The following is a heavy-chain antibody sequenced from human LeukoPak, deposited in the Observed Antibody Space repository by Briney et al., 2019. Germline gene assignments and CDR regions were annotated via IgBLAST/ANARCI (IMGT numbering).Heavy chain of an antibody. V-gene: IGHV3-23*01. Sequence: GGSLGLSCAASDFDFSSHAMTWVRQAPGKGLEWVSAISISGTKTYYGDSVKGRFTISRDNSKNTLYLQMNSLRAEDTAVYYCANFGTTVDYWGQGTLATVSS. CDR3: ANFGTTVDY. CDR2: ISISGTKT. J-gene: IGHJ4*02. D-gene: IGHD1-1*01. CDR1: DFDFSSHA.